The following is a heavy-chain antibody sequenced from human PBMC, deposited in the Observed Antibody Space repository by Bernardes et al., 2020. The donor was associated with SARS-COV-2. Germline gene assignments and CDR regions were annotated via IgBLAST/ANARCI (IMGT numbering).Heavy chain of an antibody. Sequence: ESLKISCKISGYRFPDYWIAWVRQMPGKGLEWMGIIYPDDSDMRYSPSFQGQFTMSVDKSISTAYLQWSSLKASDTAMYYCARFGGATLASPYFDYWGQGTLVTVSS. CDR3: ARFGGATLASPYFDY. CDR2: IYPDDSDM. CDR1: GYRFPDYW. D-gene: IGHD3-10*01. J-gene: IGHJ4*02. V-gene: IGHV5-51*01.